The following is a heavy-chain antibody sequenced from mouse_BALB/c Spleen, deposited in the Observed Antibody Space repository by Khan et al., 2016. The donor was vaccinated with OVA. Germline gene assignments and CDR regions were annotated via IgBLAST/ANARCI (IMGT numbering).Heavy chain of an antibody. CDR1: GYTFNTSW. CDR3: TRRRYDYSY. J-gene: IGHJ3*01. D-gene: IGHD2-14*01. Sequence: MQLQQSGAELMKPGASVRISCKATGYTFNTSWIEWVKQRPGHGLEWIGELLPGTDLTNYSERFKGKATFTADTSSNTAYKQLSSLTSEDSAVYYCTRRRYDYSYWGQGTLVTVSA. V-gene: IGHV1-9*01. CDR2: LLPGTDLT.